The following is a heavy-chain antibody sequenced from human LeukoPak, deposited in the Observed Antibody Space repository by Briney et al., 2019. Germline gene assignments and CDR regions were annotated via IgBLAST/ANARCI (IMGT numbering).Heavy chain of an antibody. D-gene: IGHD3-9*01. V-gene: IGHV3-7*01. CDR3: ARDNSYDILSNFDY. CDR2: INQDGSEK. Sequence: GGSLRLSCAAPGFTFTRYWMSWVRQAPGKGLEWVANINQDGSEKYYVESVKGRFTISRDDAKNSLYLQMNSLRAEDTAVYYCARDNSYDILSNFDYWGQGTLVTVSS. J-gene: IGHJ4*02. CDR1: GFTFTRYW.